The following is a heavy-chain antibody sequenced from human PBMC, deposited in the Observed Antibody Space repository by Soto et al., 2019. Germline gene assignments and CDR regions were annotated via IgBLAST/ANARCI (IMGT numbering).Heavy chain of an antibody. J-gene: IGHJ4*02. CDR2: IIPIFGAA. D-gene: IGHD3-16*01. CDR3: ARDANGSSLAY. V-gene: IGHV1-69*01. Sequence: QVQLVQSGAEVKKPGSSVKVSCKASGGTFSRYTISWVRQAPGQGLEWMGGIIPIFGAAKYAQKFQDRVTVTADESTSTDYMELSSLISEDTAVYYCARDANGSSLAYWGEGTLVTVSS. CDR1: GGTFSRYT.